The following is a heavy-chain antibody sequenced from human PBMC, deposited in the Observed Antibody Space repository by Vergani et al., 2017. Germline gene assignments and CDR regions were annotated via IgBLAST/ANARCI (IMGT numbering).Heavy chain of an antibody. J-gene: IGHJ4*02. D-gene: IGHD5-18*01. V-gene: IGHV3-23*01. CDR1: GFTFSSYA. CDR3: ARDRGYSYGYEYYFDY. CDR2: ISGSGGST. Sequence: EVQLLESGGGLVQPGGSLRLSCAASGFTFSSYAMSWVRQAPGKGLEWVSAISGSGGSTYYADSVKGRFTISRHNSKNTLYLQMNSLRAEDTAVYYCARDRGYSYGYEYYFDYWGQGTLVTVSS.